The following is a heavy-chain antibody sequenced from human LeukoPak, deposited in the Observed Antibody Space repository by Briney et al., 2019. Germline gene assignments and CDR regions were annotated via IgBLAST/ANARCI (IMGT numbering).Heavy chain of an antibody. J-gene: IGHJ4*02. CDR3: ARLATSTGSYVDY. CDR2: IHDGDAT. CDR1: GFTVGSKY. D-gene: IGHD3-16*01. V-gene: IGHV3-53*01. Sequence: GGSLRLSCAVSGFTVGSKYMSWVRQAPGKGLEWLSVIHDGDATIYADSVKARITISRDHSKNTLYLQMNSLRVEGTAVYYCARLATSTGSYVDYWGQGTLVTVSS.